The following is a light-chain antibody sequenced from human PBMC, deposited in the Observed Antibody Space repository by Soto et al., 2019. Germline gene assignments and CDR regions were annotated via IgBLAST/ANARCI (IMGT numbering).Light chain of an antibody. Sequence: EIVLTQSPVTLSLSPGGRATLSCGASQSVSSYLAWYQQKPGQAPRLLIYDASNRAAGIPARFSGSGSGTDFTLTISNLEPEDFAVYYCQQRSTNWRWTFGQGTKVDIK. J-gene: IGKJ1*01. CDR3: QQRSTNWRWT. CDR1: QSVSSY. V-gene: IGKV3-11*01. CDR2: DAS.